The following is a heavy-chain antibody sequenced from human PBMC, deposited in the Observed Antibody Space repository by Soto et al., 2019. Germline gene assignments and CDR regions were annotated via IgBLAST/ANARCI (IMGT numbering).Heavy chain of an antibody. Sequence: GGSLRISCAASGFTFNSYGMHWVRQGPGNGLEWVAFISYDSTKTYYADSVKGRFTISRDNSNSALYVQMNSLTGEDTAVYYCARTRSAWSDFHYYSLDVWGQGTTVTVYS. V-gene: IGHV3-30*03. CDR3: ARTRSAWSDFHYYSLDV. D-gene: IGHD1-26*01. J-gene: IGHJ6*02. CDR2: ISYDSTKT. CDR1: GFTFNSYG.